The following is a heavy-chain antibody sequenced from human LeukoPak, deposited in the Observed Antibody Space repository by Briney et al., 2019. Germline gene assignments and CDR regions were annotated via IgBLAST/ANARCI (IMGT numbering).Heavy chain of an antibody. D-gene: IGHD6-19*01. J-gene: IGHJ6*02. CDR2: IWYDGSNK. Sequence: PGGSLRLSCAASGFTFSSYGMHWVRQAPGKGLEWVAVIWYDGSNKYYADSVKGRFTISRDNSKDTLYLQMNSLRAEDTTVYYCARDPPIAVAGDYYYYGMDVWGQGTTVTVSS. CDR1: GFTFSSYG. V-gene: IGHV3-33*01. CDR3: ARDPPIAVAGDYYYYGMDV.